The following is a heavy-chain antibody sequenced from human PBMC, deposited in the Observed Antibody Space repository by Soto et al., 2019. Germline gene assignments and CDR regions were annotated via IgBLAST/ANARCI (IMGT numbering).Heavy chain of an antibody. D-gene: IGHD2-15*01. CDR3: AREPMHGGFDS. Sequence: GASVKVSCKASGGTFSSYAISWVRQAPGQGLEWMGGIIPIFGTANYAQKFQGRVTITADKSTSTAYMELSSLRSEDTAVYYCAREPMHGGFDSWGQGTLVTVSS. CDR2: IIPIFGTA. CDR1: GGTFSSYA. J-gene: IGHJ4*02. V-gene: IGHV1-69*06.